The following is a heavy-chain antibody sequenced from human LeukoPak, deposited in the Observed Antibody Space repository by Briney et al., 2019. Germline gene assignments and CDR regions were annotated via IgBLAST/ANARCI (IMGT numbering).Heavy chain of an antibody. D-gene: IGHD6-19*01. J-gene: IGHJ4*02. Sequence: ASVKVSCKASGYTFTGYYMHWVRQAPGQGLEWTGRINPNSGGTNYAQKFQGRVTMTRDTSISTAYMELSRLRSDDTAVYYCARAGDLGIAVAGTFDYWGQGTLVTVSS. V-gene: IGHV1-2*06. CDR3: ARAGDLGIAVAGTFDY. CDR1: GYTFTGYY. CDR2: INPNSGGT.